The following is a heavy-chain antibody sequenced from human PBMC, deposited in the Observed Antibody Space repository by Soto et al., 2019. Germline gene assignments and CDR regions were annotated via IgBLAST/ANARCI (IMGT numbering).Heavy chain of an antibody. V-gene: IGHV3-53*01. J-gene: IGHJ4*02. D-gene: IGHD1-26*01. Sequence: PGGSLRLSCAASGFTVSSNYINWLRQAPGKGLEWVSGIDSGGSTDYADSVKGRFTIYRDNSKNTLYLQMNSLRAEDTAVYYCARGGDGSSFDYWGQGTLVTVSS. CDR2: IDSGGST. CDR3: ARGGDGSSFDY. CDR1: GFTVSSNY.